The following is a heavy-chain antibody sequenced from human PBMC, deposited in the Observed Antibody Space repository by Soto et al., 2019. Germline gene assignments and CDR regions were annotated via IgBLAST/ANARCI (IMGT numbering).Heavy chain of an antibody. Sequence: PSETLSLTCTVSGASLTSGSYYWSWVRQPPGKGLKWIAYIYRSGSTNYNPSLKSRATISVDTSKNQFYLKLTTVTAADTAVYYCARGIVVVPAGIAARPGGYYYYYMDVWGKGTTVTVSS. CDR3: ARGIVVVPAGIAARPGGYYYYYMDV. CDR2: IYRSGST. V-gene: IGHV4-61*01. D-gene: IGHD2-2*02. J-gene: IGHJ6*03. CDR1: GASLTSGSYY.